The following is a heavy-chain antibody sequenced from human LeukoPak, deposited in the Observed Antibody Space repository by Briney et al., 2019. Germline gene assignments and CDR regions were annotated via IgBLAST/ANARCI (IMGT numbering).Heavy chain of an antibody. CDR3: VSTLRFLPYRRFDY. V-gene: IGHV4-39*01. Sequence: SETLSLTCTVSGNSVRSSSFYWGWIRQPPGKGLEWIGSIYYSGSAYYNPSLKSRVTISGDASRNQFSRRLSSVTAADTAVYYCVSTLRFLPYRRFDYWGQGTLVTVSS. J-gene: IGHJ4*02. CDR1: GNSVRSSSFY. D-gene: IGHD3-3*01. CDR2: IYYSGSA.